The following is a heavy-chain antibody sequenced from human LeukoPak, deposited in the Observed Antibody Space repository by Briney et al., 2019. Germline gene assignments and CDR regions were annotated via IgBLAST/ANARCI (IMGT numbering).Heavy chain of an antibody. J-gene: IGHJ4*02. CDR2: MNPNSGHT. D-gene: IGHD3-16*01. CDR3: ARVGGARSGFFDY. CDR1: GYTFTGYY. V-gene: IGHV1-8*02. Sequence: GASVKVSCKASGYTFTGYYMHWVRQAPGQGLEWMGWMNPNSGHTGYAQKFQGRITMTRNTSISTAYMELSSLRSEDTAVYYCARVGGARSGFFDYWGQGTLVTVSS.